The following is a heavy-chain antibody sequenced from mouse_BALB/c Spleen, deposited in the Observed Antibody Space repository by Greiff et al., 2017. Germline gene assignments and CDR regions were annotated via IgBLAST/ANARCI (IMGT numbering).Heavy chain of an antibody. CDR3: TRGGYRYDELHYFDY. J-gene: IGHJ2*01. Sequence: EVMLVESGGGLVKPGGSLKLSCAASGFTFSSYTMSWVRQTPEKRLEWVATISSGGSYTYYPDSVKGRFTISRDNAKNTLYLQMSSLKSEDTAMYYCTRGGYRYDELHYFDYWGQGTTLTVSS. V-gene: IGHV5-6-4*01. CDR2: ISSGGSYT. CDR1: GFTFSSYT. D-gene: IGHD2-14*01.